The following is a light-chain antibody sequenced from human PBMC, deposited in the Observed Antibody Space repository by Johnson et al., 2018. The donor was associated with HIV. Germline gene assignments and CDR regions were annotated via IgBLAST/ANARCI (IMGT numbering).Light chain of an antibody. CDR3: GTWDSSLSAYV. V-gene: IGLV1-51*01. J-gene: IGLJ1*01. CDR2: DNN. CDR1: SSNIGNNY. Sequence: QSVLTQPPSVSAAPGQKVTIPCSGSSSNIGNNYVSWYQQLPGTAPKLLIYDNNKRPSGILDRFSGSKSGTSATLGITGLQTGDEADYYCGTWDSSLSAYVFGTGTKVTVL.